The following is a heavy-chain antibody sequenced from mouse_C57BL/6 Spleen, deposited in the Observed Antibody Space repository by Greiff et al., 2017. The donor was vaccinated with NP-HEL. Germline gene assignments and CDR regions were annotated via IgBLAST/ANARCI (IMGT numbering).Heavy chain of an antibody. D-gene: IGHD1-1*01. CDR3: ARWYYGSSYEGYFDV. V-gene: IGHV1-52*01. CDR2: IDPSDSET. CDR1: GYTFTSYW. Sequence: QVQLQQPGAELVRPGSSVKLSCKASGYTFTSYWMHWVKQRPIQGLEWIGNIDPSDSETHYNQKFKDKATLTVDKSSSTAYMQLSSLTSEDSAVYYCARWYYGSSYEGYFDVWGTGTTVTVSS. J-gene: IGHJ1*03.